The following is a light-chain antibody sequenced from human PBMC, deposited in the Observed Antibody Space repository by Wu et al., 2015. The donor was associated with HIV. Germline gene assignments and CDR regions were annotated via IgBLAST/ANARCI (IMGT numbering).Light chain of an antibody. Sequence: VIWMTQSPSLLSASTGDRVTISCRMSQGISSYFAWCQQKPGRAPEFLIYAASTQRFSGSGSGTDFTLNIGCLHSEDFATYYCQQYNNYSYSFGQGTKLEIK. CDR2: AAS. V-gene: IGKV1D-8*01. CDR1: QGISSY. CDR3: QQYNNYSYS. J-gene: IGKJ2*03.